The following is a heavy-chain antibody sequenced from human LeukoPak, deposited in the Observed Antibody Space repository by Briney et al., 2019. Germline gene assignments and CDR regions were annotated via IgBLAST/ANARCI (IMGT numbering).Heavy chain of an antibody. J-gene: IGHJ4*02. CDR2: ISGGGGST. V-gene: IGHV3-43*02. CDR1: GFTFDDYA. D-gene: IGHD3-3*01. CDR3: ACIMGFWSYFDY. Sequence: GGSLRLSCAASGFTFDDYAMHWVRQAPGKGLEWVSLISGGGGSTYYADSVKGRFTISRDNSKNSLYLQMNSLRTEDTALYYCACIMGFWSYFDYWGQGTLVTVSS.